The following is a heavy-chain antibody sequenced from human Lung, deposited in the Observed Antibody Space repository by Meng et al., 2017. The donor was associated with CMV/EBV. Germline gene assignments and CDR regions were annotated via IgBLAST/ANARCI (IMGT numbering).Heavy chain of an antibody. D-gene: IGHD6-19*01. CDR2: INSDGSGT. CDR1: GFTFSTYW. CDR3: VRGHSSGWYKFDS. V-gene: IGHV3-74*01. J-gene: IGHJ4*02. Sequence: GESLKISCAASGFTFSTYWMHWLRQVPGKGLVWVTRINSDGSGTTYADSVKGRFTISRDNAKNTLYLHMSSLRAEDTAMYYCVRGHSSGWYKFDSWGQGTRVTVSS.